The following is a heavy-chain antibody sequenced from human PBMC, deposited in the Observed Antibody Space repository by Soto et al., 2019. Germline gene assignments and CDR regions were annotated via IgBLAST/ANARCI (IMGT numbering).Heavy chain of an antibody. CDR1: GFTFSTHD. CDR3: VRMSYDSGAFHAGFDY. J-gene: IGHJ4*02. CDR2: SGTTCDT. D-gene: IGHD3-22*01. V-gene: IGHV3-13*01. Sequence: GGSLRLSCVTSGFTFSTHDMYWVRQPTGQGLEWVVGSGTTCDTYYLGSVKGRFTISRENSKNSLYLQMDSLRAEDTAVYYCVRMSYDSGAFHAGFDYWGLGSLVTDSS.